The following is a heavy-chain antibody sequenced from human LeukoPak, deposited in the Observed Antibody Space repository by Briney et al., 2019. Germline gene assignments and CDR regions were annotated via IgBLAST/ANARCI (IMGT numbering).Heavy chain of an antibody. CDR3: AKDRGGSGSYYYSAFDI. D-gene: IGHD3-10*01. Sequence: GGSLRLSCAASGFTFSSYAMSWVRQAPGEGLEWVSGISGSGGSTYYADPVKGRFTISRDNSKNTLYLEMNSLRADDTAVYYCAKDRGGSGSYYYSAFDIWGQGTMVTVSS. CDR2: ISGSGGST. V-gene: IGHV3-23*01. J-gene: IGHJ3*02. CDR1: GFTFSSYA.